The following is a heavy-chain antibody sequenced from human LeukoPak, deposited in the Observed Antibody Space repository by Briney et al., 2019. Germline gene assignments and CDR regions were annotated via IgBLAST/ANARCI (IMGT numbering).Heavy chain of an antibody. Sequence: GGSLRLSCAASGFTFSRCDMHWVRQAPGKGLEWVAFVLYDGSLKYYADSVRGRVTISRDNSKNTLYLQMNSLRAEDTAVYYCARGSYNYGGYFDYWGQGTLVTVSS. CDR2: VLYDGSLK. D-gene: IGHD5-18*01. CDR1: GFTFSRCD. V-gene: IGHV3-30*02. CDR3: ARGSYNYGGYFDY. J-gene: IGHJ4*02.